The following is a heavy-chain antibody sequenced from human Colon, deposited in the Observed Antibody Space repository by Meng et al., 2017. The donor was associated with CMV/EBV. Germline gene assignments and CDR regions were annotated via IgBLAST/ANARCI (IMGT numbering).Heavy chain of an antibody. CDR3: ARDPAHSSSSLDYSDGMDF. V-gene: IGHV3-48*04. D-gene: IGHD6-6*01. Sequence: GESLKIYCGASGLTFSPYAMNWVRQAPGKGLEWVSYISSGSSSIYYADSVKGRYTVSIDNANNSLYLQMNSLRAEDTAVYFCARDPAHSSSSLDYSDGMDFWGPGTTVTVSS. J-gene: IGHJ6*02. CDR1: GLTFSPYA. CDR2: ISSGSSSI.